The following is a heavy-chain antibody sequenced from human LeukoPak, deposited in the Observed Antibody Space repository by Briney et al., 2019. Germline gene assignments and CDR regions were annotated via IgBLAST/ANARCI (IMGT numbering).Heavy chain of an antibody. V-gene: IGHV4-39*07. D-gene: IGHD3-10*01. CDR1: GGSISSSSYY. J-gene: IGHJ5*02. Sequence: SETLSLTCTVSGGSISSSSYYWGWIRQPPGKGLEWIGSIYYSGSTYYNPSLKSRVTISVDTSKNQFSLKLSSVTAADTAVYYCARDGPGMVREGNWFDPWGQGTLVTVSS. CDR2: IYYSGST. CDR3: ARDGPGMVREGNWFDP.